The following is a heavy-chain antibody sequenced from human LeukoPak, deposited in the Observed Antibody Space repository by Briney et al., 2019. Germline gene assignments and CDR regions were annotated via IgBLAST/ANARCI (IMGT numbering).Heavy chain of an antibody. CDR2: ISGDGVRT. J-gene: IGHJ4*02. D-gene: IGHD1-14*01. V-gene: IGHV3-23*01. Sequence: GGSLRLSCAASAFPFGTYVMSWVRQAPGGGLEWISSISGDGVRTYYTNSVKGRFTISRDNPKNTLFLQVDSLRVEDTAVYYCAKGGLTTPLHYWGQGTLVTVSS. CDR3: AKGGLTTPLHY. CDR1: AFPFGTYV.